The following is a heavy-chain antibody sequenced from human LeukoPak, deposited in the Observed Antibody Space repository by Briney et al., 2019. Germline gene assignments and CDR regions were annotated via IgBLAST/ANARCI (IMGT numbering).Heavy chain of an antibody. Sequence: SETLSLTCTVSGGSISSYYWSWIRQPPGKGLEWIGYIYYSGSTNYNPSLKSRVTISVDTSKNQFSLKLSSVTAADTAVYYCARGGYDSSGYYGHYFDYWGQGTLVTVSS. D-gene: IGHD3-22*01. V-gene: IGHV4-59*01. CDR2: IYYSGST. J-gene: IGHJ4*02. CDR3: ARGGYDSSGYYGHYFDY. CDR1: GGSISSYY.